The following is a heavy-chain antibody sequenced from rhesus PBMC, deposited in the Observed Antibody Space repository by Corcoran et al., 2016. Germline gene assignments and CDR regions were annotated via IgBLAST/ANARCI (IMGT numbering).Heavy chain of an antibody. J-gene: IGHJ5-1*01. CDR1: GGFLSDSYF. CDR3: AREHDV. Sequence: QVQLQESGPGLVKPSETLSLTCIVSGGFLSDSYFWNWVRQPPGKGLEWLGNIYGGVRSTFYTPSLKSRLTISKATSKTQFFLNLNAVPAADTAFYFCAREHDVWGPGVLVTVS. V-gene: IGHV4S9*01. CDR2: IYGGVRST.